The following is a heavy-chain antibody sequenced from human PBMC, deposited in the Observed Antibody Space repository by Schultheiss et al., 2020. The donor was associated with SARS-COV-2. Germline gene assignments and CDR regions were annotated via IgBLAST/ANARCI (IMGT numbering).Heavy chain of an antibody. CDR3: ARGEGAVVPAAMFDP. CDR1: GGSISSYY. CDR2: INHSGST. Sequence: SETLSLTCTVSGGSISSYYWSWIRQPPGKGLEWIGEINHSGSTNYNPSLKSRVTISVDTSKNQFSLKLSSVTAADTAVYYCARGEGAVVPAAMFDPWGQGTLVTVSS. V-gene: IGHV4-34*01. D-gene: IGHD2-2*01. J-gene: IGHJ5*02.